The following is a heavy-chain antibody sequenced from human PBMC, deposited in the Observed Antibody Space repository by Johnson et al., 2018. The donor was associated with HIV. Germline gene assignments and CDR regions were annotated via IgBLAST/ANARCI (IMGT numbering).Heavy chain of an antibody. CDR3: ARAASQQQLKVPFDI. CDR2: INWNGGSI. CDR1: GFNFDDYA. Sequence: VQLVESGGGVVRPGGSLRLSCAASGFNFDDYAMSWVRQVPGKGLEGVSGINWNGGSIGYADSVKGRFTISRDNAKKSLYLQMNSLRAEDTAVYFCARAASQQQLKVPFDIWGQGTMVTVSS. J-gene: IGHJ3*02. D-gene: IGHD6-13*01. V-gene: IGHV3-20*04.